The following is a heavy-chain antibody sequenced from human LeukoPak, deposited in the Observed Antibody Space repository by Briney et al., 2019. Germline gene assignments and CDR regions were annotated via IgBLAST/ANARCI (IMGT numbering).Heavy chain of an antibody. V-gene: IGHV3-23*01. D-gene: IGHD2-2*02. CDR1: GFTFSSYA. CDR3: AKSGRGCSSSTCYNAPFDP. CDR2: ISGSGGST. J-gene: IGHJ5*02. Sequence: GGSLRLSCAVSGFTFSSYAMSWVRQAPGKGLEWVSAISGSGGSTYYADSVKGRFTISRDNSKNTLYLQMNSLRAEDTAVFYCAKSGRGCSSSTCYNAPFDPWGQGTLVTVSS.